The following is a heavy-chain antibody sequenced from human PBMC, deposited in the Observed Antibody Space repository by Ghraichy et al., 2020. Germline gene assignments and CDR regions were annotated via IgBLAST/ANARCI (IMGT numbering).Heavy chain of an antibody. Sequence: GGSLRLSCAASGFSVSSNYMSWVRQAPGKGLEWVSVIYSGAGTYYADSVRGRFTISRDNSQNTLYLQMDSLRAEDTAVYFCARLNYNGTGTPTYHNWFDPWGQGTLVTVSS. D-gene: IGHD3-10*01. CDR3: ARLNYNGTGTPTYHNWFDP. CDR2: IYSGAGT. J-gene: IGHJ5*02. CDR1: GFSVSSNY. V-gene: IGHV3-53*01.